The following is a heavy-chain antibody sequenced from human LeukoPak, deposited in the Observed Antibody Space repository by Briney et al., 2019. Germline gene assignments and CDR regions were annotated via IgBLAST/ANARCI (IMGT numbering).Heavy chain of an antibody. V-gene: IGHV3-21*04. CDR2: ISSSSSYI. J-gene: IGHJ2*01. CDR1: GFTFSSYA. D-gene: IGHD4-17*01. Sequence: PGGSLRLSCAASGFTFSSYAMSWVRQAPGKGLEWVSSISSSSSYIYYADSVKGRFTISRDNAKNSLYLQMDTLRAEDTAFYYCARAPNDYGDYVLDWYFDLWGRGTLVTVSS. CDR3: ARAPNDYGDYVLDWYFDL.